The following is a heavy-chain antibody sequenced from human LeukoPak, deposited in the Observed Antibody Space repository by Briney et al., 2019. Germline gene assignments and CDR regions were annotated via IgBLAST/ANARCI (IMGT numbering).Heavy chain of an antibody. CDR3: ARGAYYDFWSGYYNHYYGMDV. J-gene: IGHJ6*02. D-gene: IGHD3-3*01. V-gene: IGHV4-39*01. CDR2: IYYSGST. Sequence: PSETLSLTCTVSGGSISSSSYYWGWIRQPPGKGLEWIGSIYYSGSTYYNPSLKSRVTISVDTSKNQFSLKLSSVTAADTAVYYYARGAYYDFWSGYYNHYYGMDVWGQGTTVTVSS. CDR1: GGSISSSSYY.